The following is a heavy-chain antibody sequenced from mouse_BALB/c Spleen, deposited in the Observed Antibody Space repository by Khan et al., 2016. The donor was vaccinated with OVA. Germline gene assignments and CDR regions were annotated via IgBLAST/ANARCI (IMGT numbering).Heavy chain of an antibody. CDR2: ISNLAYSI. Sequence: EVELVESGGGLVQPGGSRKLSCAASGFTFSDYGMAWVRQAPGKGPEWVAFISNLAYSIYYADTVTGLFTISREYAKNTLYLAMSRLRSEDTAMYYCARSWAMDYWGQGTSVTVSS. CDR3: ARSWAMDY. CDR1: GFTFSDYG. J-gene: IGHJ4*01. V-gene: IGHV5-15*02.